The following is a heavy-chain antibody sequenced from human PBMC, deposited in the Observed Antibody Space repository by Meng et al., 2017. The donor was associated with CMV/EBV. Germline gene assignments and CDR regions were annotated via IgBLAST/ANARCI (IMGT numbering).Heavy chain of an antibody. V-gene: IGHV4-59*01. CDR2: IYYSGST. CDR1: GGSISSYY. J-gene: IGHJ4*02. Sequence: GSLRLSCTVSGGSISSYYWSWIRQPPGKGLEWIGYIYYSGSTNYNPSLKSRVTISVDTSKNQFSLKLSSVTAADTAVYYCARTYYYGSGSWDWGQGTLVTVSS. D-gene: IGHD3-10*01. CDR3: ARTYYYGSGSWD.